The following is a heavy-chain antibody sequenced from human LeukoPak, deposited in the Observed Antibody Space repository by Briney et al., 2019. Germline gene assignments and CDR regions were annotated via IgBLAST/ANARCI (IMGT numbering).Heavy chain of an antibody. CDR1: GFTFSSYW. Sequence: GGSLRLSCAASGFTFSSYWMHWVRQAPGKGLVWVSVIYSGGSTYYADSVKGRFTISRDNSKNTLYLQMNSLRAEDTAVYYCAREIVTVTTTLDAFDIWGQGTMVTVSS. J-gene: IGHJ3*02. V-gene: IGHV3-66*01. CDR3: AREIVTVTTTLDAFDI. CDR2: IYSGGST. D-gene: IGHD4-17*01.